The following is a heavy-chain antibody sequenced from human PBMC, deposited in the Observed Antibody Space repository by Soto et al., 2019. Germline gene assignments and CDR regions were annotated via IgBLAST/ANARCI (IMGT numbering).Heavy chain of an antibody. CDR3: ARDPYHVLMVNAPNLYGMDV. CDR2: ISTYNGNT. D-gene: IGHD2-8*01. CDR1: GYTFTTYD. Sequence: QVQLVQSGAEVKKPGASVKVSCKASGYTFTTYDIIWVRQAPGQGLAWMGRISTYNGNTNYPQSLQGRLTMTPDTATTTAYMQLRSLRSDDTAVYYCARDPYHVLMVNAPNLYGMDVWGQGTTVTVSS. J-gene: IGHJ6*02. V-gene: IGHV1-18*01.